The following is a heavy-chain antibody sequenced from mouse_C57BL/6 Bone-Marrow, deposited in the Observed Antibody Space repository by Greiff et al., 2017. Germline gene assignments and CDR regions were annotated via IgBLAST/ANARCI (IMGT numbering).Heavy chain of an antibody. Sequence: VQGVESGAELARPGASVKLSCKASGYTFTSYGISWVKQRTGQGLEWIGEIYPRSGNTYYNEKFKGKATLTADKSSSTAYMELRSLTSEDSAVYFCARARYYYGSSPYAMDYWGQGTSVTVSS. CDR3: ARARYYYGSSPYAMDY. D-gene: IGHD1-1*01. V-gene: IGHV1-81*01. J-gene: IGHJ4*01. CDR1: GYTFTSYG. CDR2: IYPRSGNT.